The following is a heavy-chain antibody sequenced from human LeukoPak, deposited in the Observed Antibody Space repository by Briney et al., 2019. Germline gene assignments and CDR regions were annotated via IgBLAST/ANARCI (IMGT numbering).Heavy chain of an antibody. J-gene: IGHJ4*02. Sequence: SETLSLTCTVSGGSTSSYYWSWIRQPPGKGLEWIGYIYYSGSTNYNPSPKSRVTISVDTSKNQFSLKLSSVTAADTAVYYCASRLPLSYYYDSSGYYDYWGQGTLVTVSS. D-gene: IGHD3-22*01. CDR2: IYYSGST. CDR3: ASRLPLSYYYDSSGYYDY. V-gene: IGHV4-59*12. CDR1: GGSTSSYY.